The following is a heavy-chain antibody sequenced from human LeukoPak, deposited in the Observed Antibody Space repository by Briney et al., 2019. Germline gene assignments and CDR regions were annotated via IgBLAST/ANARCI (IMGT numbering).Heavy chain of an antibody. CDR3: ATDHYVWGSYRGDYFDY. V-gene: IGHV3-23*01. CDR2: ISGSGGNT. J-gene: IGHJ4*02. D-gene: IGHD3-16*02. CDR1: GFTFSTYA. Sequence: GGSLRLSCAASGFTFSTYAMSWGGQAPGKGLEWVSGISGSGGNTYYADSVKGRFTISRDNSKNTLYLQMNSLRDEDTAVYYCATDHYVWGSYRGDYFDYWGQGTLVTVSS.